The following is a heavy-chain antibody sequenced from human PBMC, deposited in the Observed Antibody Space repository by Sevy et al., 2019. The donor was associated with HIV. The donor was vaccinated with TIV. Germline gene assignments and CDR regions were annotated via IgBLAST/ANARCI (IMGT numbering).Heavy chain of an antibody. CDR3: AKHGLAARPSNWFDP. J-gene: IGHJ5*02. CDR1: GFTFSSYA. D-gene: IGHD6-6*01. CDR2: ISGSGGST. Sequence: GGSLRLSCAGSGFTFSSYAMSWVRQAPGKGLEWVSAISGSGGSTYYADSVKGRFTISRDNSKNTLYLQMNSLRAEDTAVYYCAKHGLAARPSNWFDPWGQGTLVTVSS. V-gene: IGHV3-23*01.